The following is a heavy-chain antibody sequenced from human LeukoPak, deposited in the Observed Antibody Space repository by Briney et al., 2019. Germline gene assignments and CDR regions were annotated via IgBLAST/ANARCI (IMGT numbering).Heavy chain of an antibody. CDR3: ASGGKGVITLYYYYYMDV. Sequence: PSETLSLTCAVYGGSFSGYYWSWIRQPPGKGLEWIGEINHSGRTNYNPSLKNGVSISADTSKNQFSLKMSSVTAADTAVYYCASGGKGVITLYYYYYMDVWGKGTTVTVSS. CDR2: INHSGRT. D-gene: IGHD3-22*01. CDR1: GGSFSGYY. V-gene: IGHV4-34*01. J-gene: IGHJ6*03.